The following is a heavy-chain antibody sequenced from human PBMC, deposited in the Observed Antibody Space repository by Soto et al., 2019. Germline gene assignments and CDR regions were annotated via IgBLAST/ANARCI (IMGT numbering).Heavy chain of an antibody. Sequence: LQLEESGPGLVKPSETLSLTCTVSGASITGSRYYWGWIRQPPGKGLEWIGTIYHIGSPYYNPSLKSRLIMSVDTAKKQVSPRLTSVTAADTAVYYCVKTYGSMNWFDLWGQGTLVTVSS. D-gene: IGHD3-10*01. CDR3: VKTYGSMNWFDL. CDR2: IYHIGSP. V-gene: IGHV4-39*01. CDR1: GASITGSRYY. J-gene: IGHJ5*02.